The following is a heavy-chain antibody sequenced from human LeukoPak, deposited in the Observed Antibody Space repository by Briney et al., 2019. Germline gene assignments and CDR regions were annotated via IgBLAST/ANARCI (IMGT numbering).Heavy chain of an antibody. CDR3: ARVGGTNYYYYGMDV. J-gene: IGHJ6*02. CDR1: GGSISSYD. D-gene: IGHD1-1*01. V-gene: IGHV4-59*01. Sequence: ASETLSLTCTVSGGSISSYDWSWLRQPPRKGLEWIGYIYDSESTNYNPSLKSRVTISVDTSKNQFSLKLSSVTAADTAVYYCARVGGTNYYYYGMDVWGQGTTVTVSS. CDR2: IYDSEST.